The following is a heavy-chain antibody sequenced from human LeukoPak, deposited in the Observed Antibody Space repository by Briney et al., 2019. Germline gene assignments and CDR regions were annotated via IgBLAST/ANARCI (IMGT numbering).Heavy chain of an antibody. D-gene: IGHD6-6*01. CDR1: GFTFSSYA. J-gene: IGHJ3*02. CDR3: AKERYSSSSEPDDAFDI. CDR2: ISGSGGST. V-gene: IGHV3-23*01. Sequence: SGGSLRLSCAASGFTFSSYAMSWVRQAPGKGLEWVSAISGSGGSTYYADSVKGRFTISRDNSKNTLYLQMNSLRAEDTAVYYCAKERYSSSSEPDDAFDIWGQGTLVTVSS.